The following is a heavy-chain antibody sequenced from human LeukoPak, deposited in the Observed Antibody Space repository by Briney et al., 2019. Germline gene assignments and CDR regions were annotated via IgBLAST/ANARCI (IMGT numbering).Heavy chain of an antibody. V-gene: IGHV3-30*18. J-gene: IGHJ4*02. CDR3: AKGGWFGELPYYYFDY. CDR2: ISYDGSNK. D-gene: IGHD3-10*01. Sequence: GGSLRLSCAASGFTFSSYGMHWVRQAPGKGLEWVAVISYDGSNKYYADSVKGRFTISRDNSKNTLYLQMNSLRAEDTAAYYCAKGGWFGELPYYYFDYWGQGTLVTVSS. CDR1: GFTFSSYG.